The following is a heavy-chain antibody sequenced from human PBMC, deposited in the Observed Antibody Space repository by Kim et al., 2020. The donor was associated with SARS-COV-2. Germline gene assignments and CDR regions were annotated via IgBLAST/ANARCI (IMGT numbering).Heavy chain of an antibody. D-gene: IGHD3-10*01. CDR3: ARPRGNYGSLTIDS. CDR2: TWYDGTEQ. CDR1: GFAFSTYD. V-gene: IGHV3-33*08. Sequence: GGSLRLSCEASGFAFSTYDMHWVRQAPGKGLEWVAFTWYDGTEQYYADSVKGRFTISRDNSKNILFLRMTTLRVEDTAVYYCARPRGNYGSLTIDSWGHGTQVTV. J-gene: IGHJ5*01.